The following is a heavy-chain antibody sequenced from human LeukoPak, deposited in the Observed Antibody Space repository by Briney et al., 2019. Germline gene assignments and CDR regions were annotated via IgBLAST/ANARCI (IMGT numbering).Heavy chain of an antibody. V-gene: IGHV3-30*04. J-gene: IGHJ4*02. D-gene: IGHD6-19*01. CDR3: ARVAVAGIPEYYFDY. Sequence: GGSLRLSCAASGFTFSSYAMHWVRQAPGKGLEWVAIISYDGSNKYYADSVKGRFTISRDNSKNTLYLQMNSLRAEDTAMYYCARVAVAGIPEYYFDYWGQGTLVTVSS. CDR2: ISYDGSNK. CDR1: GFTFSSYA.